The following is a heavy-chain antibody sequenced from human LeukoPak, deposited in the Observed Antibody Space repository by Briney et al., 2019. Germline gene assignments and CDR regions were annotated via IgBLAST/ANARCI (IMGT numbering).Heavy chain of an antibody. CDR3: ARARHGGARYWYFDL. CDR2: IYYSGST. Sequence: SETLSLTCTVSGGSISSYYWSWIRQPTGKGLEWIGYIYYSGSTNYNPSLKSRVTISVDTSKNQFSLKLSSVTAADTAVYYCARARHGGARYWYFDLWGRGTLVTVSS. CDR1: GGSISSYY. J-gene: IGHJ2*01. D-gene: IGHD2-21*01. V-gene: IGHV4-59*01.